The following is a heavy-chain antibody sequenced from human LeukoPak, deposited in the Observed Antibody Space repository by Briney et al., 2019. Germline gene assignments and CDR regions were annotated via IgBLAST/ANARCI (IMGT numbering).Heavy chain of an antibody. CDR1: GGSISSSRSY. D-gene: IGHD2-2*03. CDR3: AREVGSLDY. CDR2: IYYNGDT. Sequence: SETLSLTCSVSGGSISSSRSYWGWIRQTPGKGLEWVGSIYYNGDTYYNPSFKSRVSMSVDTAKNQISLILISVTAADTAVYYCAREVGSLDYWGQGTLVTVSS. V-gene: IGHV4-39*07. J-gene: IGHJ4*02.